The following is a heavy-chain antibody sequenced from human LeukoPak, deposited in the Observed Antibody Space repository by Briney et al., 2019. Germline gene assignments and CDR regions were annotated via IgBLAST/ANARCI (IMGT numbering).Heavy chain of an antibody. CDR3: ARGGVYSSGWYPEYFQR. D-gene: IGHD6-19*01. Sequence: ASVRVSSTPSVYTFTAYHMHWVRQAPGQGLEWMGWINPISGGTKYGQKFQGRVTLTRDTSISTAYMELNSLTSDDTAVYYCARGGVYSSGWYPEYFQRWGQGTLVTVS. J-gene: IGHJ1*01. CDR1: VYTFTAYH. V-gene: IGHV1-2*02. CDR2: INPISGGT.